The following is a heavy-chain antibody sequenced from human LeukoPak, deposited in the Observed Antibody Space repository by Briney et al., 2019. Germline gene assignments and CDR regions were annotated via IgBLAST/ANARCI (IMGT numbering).Heavy chain of an antibody. D-gene: IGHD2-2*02. J-gene: IGHJ6*03. Sequence: GGSLRLSCEASGFTLSTYWMSWVRQAPGKGLEWVANIKEDGGEKYYVDSVKGRFTISRDNAKNSLYLQMNSLRVEDTAVYYCARAAGYQLLYGYYYYMDVWGKGTTVTVSS. V-gene: IGHV3-7*01. CDR3: ARAAGYQLLYGYYYYMDV. CDR2: IKEDGGEK. CDR1: GFTLSTYW.